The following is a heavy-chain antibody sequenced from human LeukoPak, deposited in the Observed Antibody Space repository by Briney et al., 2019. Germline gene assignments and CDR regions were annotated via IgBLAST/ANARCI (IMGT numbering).Heavy chain of an antibody. CDR1: GYTFTGYY. V-gene: IGHV1-2*02. Sequence: ASVKVSCKASGYTFTGYYMHWVRQAPGQGLEWMGWINPNSGGTNYAQKFQGRVTMTRDTSISTAYMELSRLRSDDTAVYYCARAYYYDSMSFGYWGQGTLVTVSS. CDR3: ARAYYYDSMSFGY. D-gene: IGHD3-22*01. J-gene: IGHJ4*02. CDR2: INPNSGGT.